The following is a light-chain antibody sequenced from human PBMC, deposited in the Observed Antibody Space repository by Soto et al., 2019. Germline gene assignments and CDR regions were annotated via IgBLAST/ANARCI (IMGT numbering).Light chain of an antibody. Sequence: EIVMTQSPGTLSLSPGERATLSCRASQSVSSRLAWYQQKPGQAPRLLISGASSRATGIPDRFSGSGSGTDFTLTISRLEPEDFAVYYCQQYGSSGTFGQGTKVEIK. CDR2: GAS. V-gene: IGKV3-20*01. CDR3: QQYGSSGT. CDR1: QSVSSR. J-gene: IGKJ1*01.